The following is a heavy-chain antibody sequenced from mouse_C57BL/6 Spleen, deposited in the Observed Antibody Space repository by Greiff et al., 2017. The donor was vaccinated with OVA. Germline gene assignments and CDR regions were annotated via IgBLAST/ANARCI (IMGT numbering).Heavy chain of an antibody. D-gene: IGHD2-2*01. CDR2: IDPSDSET. J-gene: IGHJ1*03. CDR1: GYTFTSYW. CDR3: ARRGPSVVTDWYFDV. Sequence: VQLQQPGAELVRPGSSVKLSCKASGYTFTSYWMHWVKQRPIQGLEWIGNIDPSDSETHYNQKFKDKATLTVDKSSSTAYMQLSSLTSEDSAVYYCARRGPSVVTDWYFDVWGTGTTVTVSS. V-gene: IGHV1-52*01.